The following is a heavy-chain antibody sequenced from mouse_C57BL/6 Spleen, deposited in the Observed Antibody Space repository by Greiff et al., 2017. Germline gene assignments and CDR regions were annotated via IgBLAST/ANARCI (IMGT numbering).Heavy chain of an antibody. CDR1: GFSFNTYA. Sequence: DVQLVESGGGLVQPKGSLKLSCAASGFSFNTYAMNWVRQAPGKGLEWVARIRSKSNNYATYYADSVKDRFTISRDDSESMLYLQMNNLKTEDTAMYYCVRHYGSRDWYFDVWGTGTTVTVSS. D-gene: IGHD1-1*01. CDR2: IRSKSNNYAT. V-gene: IGHV10-1*01. J-gene: IGHJ1*03. CDR3: VRHYGSRDWYFDV.